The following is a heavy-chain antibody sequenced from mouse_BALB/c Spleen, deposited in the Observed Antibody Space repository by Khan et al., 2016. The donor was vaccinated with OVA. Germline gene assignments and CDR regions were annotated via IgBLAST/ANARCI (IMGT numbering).Heavy chain of an antibody. D-gene: IGHD1-1*01. Sequence: DLVKPGASVKLSCKASGYTFTSYWINWIKQRPGQGLEWIGRIAPGSGSSSYNEMFKGKATLTLDTSSSTAYFQLSCLSSEDSAVYFCARENYCGRTCYAMDYWGQGTSVTVSS. CDR2: IAPGSGSS. CDR3: ARENYCGRTCYAMDY. CDR1: GYTFTSYW. V-gene: IGHV1S41*01. J-gene: IGHJ4*01.